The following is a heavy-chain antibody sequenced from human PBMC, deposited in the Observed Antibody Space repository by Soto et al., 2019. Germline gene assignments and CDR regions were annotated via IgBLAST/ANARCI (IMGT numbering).Heavy chain of an antibody. CDR3: ARDRGFVVVVPAGGMDV. J-gene: IGHJ6*02. Sequence: GSVKVSCKASGYTFTSYAMHWVRQAPGQRLEWMGWINAGNGNTKYSQKFQGRVTITRDTSASTAYMELSSLRSEDTAVYYCARDRGFVVVVPAGGMDVWGQGTTVTVSS. CDR1: GYTFTSYA. V-gene: IGHV1-3*01. CDR2: INAGNGNT. D-gene: IGHD2-2*01.